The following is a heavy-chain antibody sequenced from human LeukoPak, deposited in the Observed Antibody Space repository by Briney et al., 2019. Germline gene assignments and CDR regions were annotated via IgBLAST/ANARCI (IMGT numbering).Heavy chain of an antibody. Sequence: PSETLSLTCTVSGGSISSGGYYWSWIRQHPGKGLEWIGYIYYSGSTYYSPSLKSRVTISVDTSKNQFSLKLSSVTAADTAVYYCARDYGDYFDYWGQGTLVTVSS. V-gene: IGHV4-31*03. CDR3: ARDYGDYFDY. CDR1: GGSISSGGYY. D-gene: IGHD4-17*01. CDR2: IYYSGST. J-gene: IGHJ4*02.